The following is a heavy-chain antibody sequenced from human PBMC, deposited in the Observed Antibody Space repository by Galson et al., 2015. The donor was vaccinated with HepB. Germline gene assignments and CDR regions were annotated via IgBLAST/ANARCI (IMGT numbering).Heavy chain of an antibody. Sequence: SLRLSCAASGFTFNNYAMSWVRQAPGKGLEWVSGNSGSGRTTYYADSVKGRFTISRDNSRNTLYLQMNSLRGEDTALYYCAKEKRVTMTVVVSSQGTAFDSWGQGALVTVSS. CDR2: NSGSGRTT. D-gene: IGHD3-22*01. V-gene: IGHV3-23*01. J-gene: IGHJ4*02. CDR1: GFTFNNYA. CDR3: AKEKRVTMTVVVSSQGTAFDS.